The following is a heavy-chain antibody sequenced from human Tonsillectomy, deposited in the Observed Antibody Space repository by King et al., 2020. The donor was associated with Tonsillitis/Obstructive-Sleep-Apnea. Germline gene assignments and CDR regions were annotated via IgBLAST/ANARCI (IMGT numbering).Heavy chain of an antibody. CDR1: GGSISSYY. V-gene: IGHV4-59*01. CDR2: IYYSGST. CDR3: ARGPTVAAFDI. J-gene: IGHJ3*02. Sequence: VQLQESGPGLVKPSETLSLTCTVSGGSISSYYWSWIQQPPGKGLEWIGYIYYSGSTNYNPSLKSRVTISVDTSKNQFSLKLSSVTAADTAVYYCARGPTVAAFDIWGQGTMVTVSS. D-gene: IGHD4-17*01.